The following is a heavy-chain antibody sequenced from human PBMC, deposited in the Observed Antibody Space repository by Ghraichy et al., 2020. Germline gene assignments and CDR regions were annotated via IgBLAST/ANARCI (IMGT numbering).Heavy chain of an antibody. CDR3: ARVEGSSGPYHYNGMDV. CDR1: GFIFSDYY. V-gene: IGHV3-11*06. D-gene: IGHD3-22*01. CDR2: ISGSTAYT. J-gene: IGHJ6*02. Sequence: GGSLRLSCAASGFIFSDYYMTWIRQAPGKGLEWVSYISGSTAYTNYADSVKGRFTISRDNAKKSLNLQMDSLRAEDTAVYYCARVEGSSGPYHYNGMDVWGQGTTVTVSS.